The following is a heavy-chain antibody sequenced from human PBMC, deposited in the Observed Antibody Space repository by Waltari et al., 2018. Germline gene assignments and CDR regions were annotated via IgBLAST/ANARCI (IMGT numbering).Heavy chain of an antibody. Sequence: QVQLVQSGAEVKKPGASVKVSCKASGYTFTSYGISWVRQAPGQGLEWMGWISAYNGNTNYAQKRQGRVTMTTDTTTSTAYMERRSLRADDTAVYYCASSPWGSHYMDVWGKGTTVTVSS. D-gene: IGHD3-16*01. CDR1: GYTFTSYG. V-gene: IGHV1-18*01. CDR2: ISAYNGNT. J-gene: IGHJ6*03. CDR3: ASSPWGSHYMDV.